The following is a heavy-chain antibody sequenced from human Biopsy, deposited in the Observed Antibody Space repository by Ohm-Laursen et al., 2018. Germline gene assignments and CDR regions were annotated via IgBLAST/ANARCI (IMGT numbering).Heavy chain of an antibody. V-gene: IGHV1-69*17. D-gene: IGHD3-3*01. J-gene: IGHJ4*02. CDR1: GGTFSNYA. CDR2: IIAVSGLV. Sequence: SSVKVSCKASGGTFSNYAISWVRQAPGEGLEWMGGIIAVSGLVNYAPKFQGRVSITADKSTTTAYMELSNLKSEDTAVYYCATPFQYYDSWGGYPPFDHWGQGTLVAVSS. CDR3: ATPFQYYDSWGGYPPFDH.